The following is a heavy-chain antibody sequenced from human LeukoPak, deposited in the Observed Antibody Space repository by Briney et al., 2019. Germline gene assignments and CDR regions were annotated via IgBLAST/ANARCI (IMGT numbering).Heavy chain of an antibody. CDR3: ARTSPTSHFDF. CDR2: INGDGSNS. Sequence: WASVKVSCKASGGTFTTYWMHWVRQAPGKGLVWVSRINGDGSNSNYADSVKGRFTISRDNARNTLYLQMNGLRAEDTALYYCARTSPTSHFDFWGQGTLVTVSS. J-gene: IGHJ4*02. D-gene: IGHD3-16*01. V-gene: IGHV3-74*01. CDR1: GGTFTTYW.